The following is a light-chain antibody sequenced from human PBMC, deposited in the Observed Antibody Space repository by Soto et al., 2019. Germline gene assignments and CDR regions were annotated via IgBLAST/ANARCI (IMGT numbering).Light chain of an antibody. V-gene: IGKV4-1*01. Sequence: IVKTPSPASLAVSLGERATTNCKSSKRVLHSSNTRNYLAWYQQKPGQPPRLLIYWASTRESGVPARFSGSGSATDFTLTISRLQADDVAVYYCQQYYSVPQTFGQGTNLDIK. J-gene: IGKJ2*01. CDR3: QQYYSVPQT. CDR1: KRVLHSSNTRNY. CDR2: WAS.